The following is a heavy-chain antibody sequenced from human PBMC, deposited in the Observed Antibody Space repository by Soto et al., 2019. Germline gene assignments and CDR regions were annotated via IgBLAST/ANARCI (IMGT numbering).Heavy chain of an antibody. CDR2: TYYRSKWYN. CDR3: ARTYDFWSGYYDDRGYYFDY. J-gene: IGHJ4*02. Sequence: PSQTLSLTCAISGDSVSSNSAAWNWIRQSPSRGLEWLGRTYYRSKWYNDYAVSVKSRITINPDTSKNQFSLQLNSVTPEDTAAYYCARTYDFWSGYYDDRGYYFDYWGQGTLVTLSS. D-gene: IGHD3-3*01. CDR1: GDSVSSNSAA. V-gene: IGHV6-1*01.